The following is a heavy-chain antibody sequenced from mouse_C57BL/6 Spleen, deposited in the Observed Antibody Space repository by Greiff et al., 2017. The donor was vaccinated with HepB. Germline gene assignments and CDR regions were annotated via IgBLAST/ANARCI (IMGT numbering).Heavy chain of an antibody. Sequence: EVKLMESGGGLVKPGGSLKLSCAASGFTFSDYGMHWVRQTPEKGLEWVAYISSGSSTIYYADTVKGRSTIARDNATNTLFLQMTSLRSEDTAMYYCARTDYYDSSYGYAMDYWGQGTSVTVSS. D-gene: IGHD1-1*01. CDR3: ARTDYYDSSYGYAMDY. J-gene: IGHJ4*01. CDR1: GFTFSDYG. V-gene: IGHV5-17*01. CDR2: ISSGSSTI.